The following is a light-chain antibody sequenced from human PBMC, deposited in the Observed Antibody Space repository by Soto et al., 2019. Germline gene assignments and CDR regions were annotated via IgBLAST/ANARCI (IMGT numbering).Light chain of an antibody. J-gene: IGKJ4*01. Sequence: DIQMTQSPSTLSASVGDRVTITCRARQSISRWLAWYQQKPGTAPKLLIYEASTLETGVPSRFSGSGSGPDFTLTLSSLQHADSATYYCQQYNSYPLTFGGGTKVEIK. V-gene: IGKV1-5*03. CDR1: QSISRW. CDR3: QQYNSYPLT. CDR2: EAS.